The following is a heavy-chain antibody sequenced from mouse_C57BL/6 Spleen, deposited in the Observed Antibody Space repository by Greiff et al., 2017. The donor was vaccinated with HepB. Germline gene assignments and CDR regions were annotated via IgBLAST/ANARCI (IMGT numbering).Heavy chain of an antibody. V-gene: IGHV1-15*01. J-gene: IGHJ3*01. CDR2: IDPETGGT. Sequence: QVQLQQSGAELVRPGASVTLSCKASGYTFTDYEMHWVKQTPVHGLEWIGAIDPETGGTAYNQKFKGKAILTADKSSSTAYMELRSRTSEDAAVYYCTRSIWFAYWGQGTLVTVSA. CDR1: GYTFTDYE. D-gene: IGHD2-10*02. CDR3: TRSIWFAY.